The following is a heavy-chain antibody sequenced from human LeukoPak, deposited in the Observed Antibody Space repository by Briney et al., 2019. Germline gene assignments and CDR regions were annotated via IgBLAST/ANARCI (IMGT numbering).Heavy chain of an antibody. V-gene: IGHV3-23*01. Sequence: GGSLRLSCAASGFTFSSYAMNWVRQAPGKGLEWVSAITGSGGRTYYADSVKGRFTISRDNSKNTLYLQMNSLRAEDTAVYYCARDFSTPDYWGQGTLVTVSS. D-gene: IGHD3-3*01. CDR3: ARDFSTPDY. CDR1: GFTFSSYA. CDR2: ITGSGGRT. J-gene: IGHJ4*02.